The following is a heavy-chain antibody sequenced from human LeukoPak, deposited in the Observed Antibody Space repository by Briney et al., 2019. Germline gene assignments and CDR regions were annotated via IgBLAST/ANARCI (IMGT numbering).Heavy chain of an antibody. CDR2: IWYDGSNK. CDR1: GFTFSSYG. D-gene: IGHD2-15*01. Sequence: GGSLRLSCAASGFTFSSYGMHWVRQAPGQGLEWVAVIWYDGSNKYYADSVKGRFTISRDNSKNTLYLQMNSLRAEDTAVYYCARDGPTLGYCSGGSCGDIDYWGQGTLVTVSS. CDR3: ARDGPTLGYCSGGSCGDIDY. J-gene: IGHJ4*02. V-gene: IGHV3-33*01.